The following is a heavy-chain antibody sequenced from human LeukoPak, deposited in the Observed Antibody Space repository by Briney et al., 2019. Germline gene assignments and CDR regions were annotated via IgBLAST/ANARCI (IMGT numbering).Heavy chain of an antibody. CDR2: ISGDGSTT. Sequence: GGALRLSCAASGFTFDDYAMQWVGQAPGKGVEGVSFISGDGSTTYYAASVKGRFTISRDNSKNSLYLQMNSLRTEDTALYYCAKEGDYYGSGSYGYWGQGTLVTVSS. J-gene: IGHJ4*02. V-gene: IGHV3-43*02. CDR1: GFTFDDYA. CDR3: AKEGDYYGSGSYGY. D-gene: IGHD3-10*01.